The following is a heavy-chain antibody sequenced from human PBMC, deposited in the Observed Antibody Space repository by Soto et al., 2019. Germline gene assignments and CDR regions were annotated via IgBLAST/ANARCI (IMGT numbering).Heavy chain of an antibody. CDR3: ARGQGRFAS. Sequence: QVQLQESGPGLVKPSETLSLTCTVSGGSISSYYWSWIRQPPGKGLEWIGYIYYSGSTNYNPSLKSRVTISVDTSKNQFSLKLSSVTAADTAVYYCARGQGRFASWGQGTLVTVSS. V-gene: IGHV4-59*01. CDR2: IYYSGST. J-gene: IGHJ5*01. CDR1: GGSISSYY.